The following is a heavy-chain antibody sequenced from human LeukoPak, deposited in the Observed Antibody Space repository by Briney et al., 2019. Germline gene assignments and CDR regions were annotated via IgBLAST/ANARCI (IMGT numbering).Heavy chain of an antibody. D-gene: IGHD3-22*01. CDR1: GFTFSNAW. J-gene: IGHJ4*02. V-gene: IGHV3-15*01. Sequence: GGSLRPSCAASGFTFSNAWMSWVRQAPGKGLEWVGRIKSKTNGGTADYAPPVKGRYTISRDDSKNTLFLQMNSLKAEDTAVYYCTTDSETYYYDSSAYYYGSFDYWGQGTLVTVSS. CDR3: TTDSETYYYDSSAYYYGSFDY. CDR2: IKSKTNGGTA.